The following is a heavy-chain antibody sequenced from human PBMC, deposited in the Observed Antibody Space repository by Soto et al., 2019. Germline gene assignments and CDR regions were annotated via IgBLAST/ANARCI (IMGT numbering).Heavy chain of an antibody. CDR1: GDSISDYY. Sequence: QVQLQESGPGLVKPSETLSLTCTVSGDSISDYYWSWIRQSPGKGLEWIGYIYHSGSTYYNPSLKSRVTISLDASKNQFSLTLSSVTAADTAVYYCARASRNYFAYWGQGTLVTVSS. CDR3: ARASRNYFAY. J-gene: IGHJ4*02. CDR2: IYHSGST. V-gene: IGHV4-59*01.